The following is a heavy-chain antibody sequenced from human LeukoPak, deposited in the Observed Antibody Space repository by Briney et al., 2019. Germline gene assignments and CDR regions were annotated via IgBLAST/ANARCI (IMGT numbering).Heavy chain of an antibody. J-gene: IGHJ4*02. CDR2: IYTSGST. Sequence: SETLSLTCTVSGGSINSYYWTWIRQSAGKGLEWIGRIYTSGSTNYNPSLRSRVTMSIDTSNNQFFLRLTSVTAADTAVYYCARGGGSYDPYDYWGQGTLVTVSS. V-gene: IGHV4-4*07. CDR1: GGSINSYY. CDR3: ARGGGSYDPYDY. D-gene: IGHD3-16*01.